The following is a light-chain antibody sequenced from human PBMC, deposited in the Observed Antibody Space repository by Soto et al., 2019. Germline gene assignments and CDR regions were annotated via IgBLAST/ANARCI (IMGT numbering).Light chain of an antibody. Sequence: DIQMTQSPSSLSAFVGDRVTITCRASQSISRYVTWCQQRPGKAPKLLIYAASNLQSEVPSRFSGSGSGTDFTLTISSLQPEDFATYYCQQTYSIPYTFGQGTKLEIK. CDR2: AAS. CDR1: QSISRY. CDR3: QQTYSIPYT. J-gene: IGKJ2*01. V-gene: IGKV1-39*01.